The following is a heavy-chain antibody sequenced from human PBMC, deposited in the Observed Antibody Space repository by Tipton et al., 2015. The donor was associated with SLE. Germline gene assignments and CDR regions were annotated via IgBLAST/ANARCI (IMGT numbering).Heavy chain of an antibody. Sequence: LRLSCTVSGGSISSGSYYWSWIRQPAGKGLEWIGYIYTSGSTNYNPSLKSRVTISVDTSKNQFSLKLSSVTAADTAVYYCARESQSFSSSGYWGQGTLVTISP. D-gene: IGHD6-6*01. CDR1: GGSISSGSYY. V-gene: IGHV4-61*09. J-gene: IGHJ4*02. CDR3: ARESQSFSSSGY. CDR2: IYTSGST.